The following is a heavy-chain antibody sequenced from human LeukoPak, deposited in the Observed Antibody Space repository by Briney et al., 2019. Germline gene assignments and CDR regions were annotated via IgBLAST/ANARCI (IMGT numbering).Heavy chain of an antibody. V-gene: IGHV4-59*01. Sequence: PSETLSLTCTVSGGSISTYYWSWIRQSPGKGLEWIGYIYYRGNTNYNPSLKSRVTISLDTSKNQFSLKLSSVTAADTAVYYCARSGSGSYGPVDYWDQGTLVTVSS. CDR3: ARSGSGSYGPVDY. D-gene: IGHD3-10*01. CDR1: GGSISTYY. CDR2: IYYRGNT. J-gene: IGHJ4*02.